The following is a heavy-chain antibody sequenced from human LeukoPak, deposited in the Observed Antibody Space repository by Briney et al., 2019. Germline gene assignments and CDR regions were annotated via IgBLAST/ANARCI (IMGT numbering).Heavy chain of an antibody. CDR3: ARVPLNYYGSGSYYTHFDY. Sequence: SQTLSLTCTVSGGSISSGGYYWSWIRQHPGKGLEWIGYIYYSGSTYYNPSLKSRVTISVDTSKNQFPLKLSSVTAADTAVYYCARVPLNYYGSGSYYTHFDYWGQGTLVTVSS. CDR2: IYYSGST. V-gene: IGHV4-31*03. CDR1: GGSISSGGYY. J-gene: IGHJ4*02. D-gene: IGHD3-10*01.